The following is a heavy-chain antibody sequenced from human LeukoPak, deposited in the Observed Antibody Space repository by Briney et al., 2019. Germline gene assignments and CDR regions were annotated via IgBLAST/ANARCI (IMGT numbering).Heavy chain of an antibody. J-gene: IGHJ4*02. CDR2: INPNSGDT. V-gene: IGHV1-2*02. CDR1: GYTFTGYP. Sequence: GASVKVSCKASGYTFTGYPLHWVRQAPAQGLEWMGWINPNSGDTKYAQKFQGRVTMTRDTAISTAYMEVSRLRSDDTAVYYCARLAITGTMEPPLDYWGQGILVTVSS. D-gene: IGHD1-20*01. CDR3: ARLAITGTMEPPLDY.